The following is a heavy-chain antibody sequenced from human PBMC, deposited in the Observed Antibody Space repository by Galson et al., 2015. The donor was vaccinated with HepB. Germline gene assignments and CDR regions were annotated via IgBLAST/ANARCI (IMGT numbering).Heavy chain of an antibody. V-gene: IGHV3-15*01. CDR3: TTDKPAGFYYYYYGMDV. J-gene: IGHJ6*02. CDR1: GFTFSNAW. Sequence: SLRLSCAASGFTFSNAWMSWVRQAPGKGLEWVGRIKSKTDGGTTDYAAPVKGRFTISRDDSKNTLYLQMNSLKTEDTAVYYCTTDKPAGFYYYYYGMDVWGQGTTVTVSS. CDR2: IKSKTDGGTT. D-gene: IGHD3-9*01.